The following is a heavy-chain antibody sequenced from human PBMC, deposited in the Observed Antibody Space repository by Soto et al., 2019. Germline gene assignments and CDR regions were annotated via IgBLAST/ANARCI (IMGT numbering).Heavy chain of an antibody. CDR2: ISTGSIYI. CDR1: GFTFSSYS. V-gene: IGHV3-21*01. CDR3: ATDRHTLVPFDY. J-gene: IGHJ4*02. Sequence: PGGSLRLSCAASGFTFSSYSMNWVRQAPGKGLEWVASISTGSIYIYYADSVKGRFTISRDNAKNSLYLQMNSLRAEDTAVYYCATDRHTLVPFDYWGQGTLVTVSS.